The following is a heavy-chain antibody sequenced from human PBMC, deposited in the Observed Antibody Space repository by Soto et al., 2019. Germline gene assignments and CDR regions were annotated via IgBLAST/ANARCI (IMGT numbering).Heavy chain of an antibody. CDR3: AREDCSVCSCYSYAFDI. V-gene: IGHV4-59*01. CDR2: IYYSGST. D-gene: IGHD2-15*01. Sequence: PSETLSLTCTVSGGSISSYYWSWIRQPPGKGLEWIGYIYYSGSTNYNPSLKSRVTISVDTSKNQFSLKLSSVTAADTAVYYCAREDCSVCSCYSYAFDIWGQGTMVTVSS. CDR1: GGSISSYY. J-gene: IGHJ3*02.